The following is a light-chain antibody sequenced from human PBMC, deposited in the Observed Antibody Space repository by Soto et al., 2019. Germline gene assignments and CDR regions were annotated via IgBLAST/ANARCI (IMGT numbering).Light chain of an antibody. J-gene: IGKJ5*01. CDR2: KAS. CDR3: QQYNSYPIT. CDR1: QTISSW. V-gene: IGKV1-5*03. Sequence: DIQMTQSPSTLSGSVGDRVTITCRASQTISSWLAWYQQEPGKAPKLLIYKASTLKSGVPSRFSGSGSGTEFTLTISSLQPDDFATYYCQQYNSYPITFGQGTRLEIK.